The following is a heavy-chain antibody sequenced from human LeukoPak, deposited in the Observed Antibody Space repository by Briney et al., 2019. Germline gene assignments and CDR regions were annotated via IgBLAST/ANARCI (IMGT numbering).Heavy chain of an antibody. J-gene: IGHJ4*02. D-gene: IGHD4-23*01. CDR2: INPNSGGT. Sequence: ASVKVSCKASGYTFTGYYMHWVRQAPGQGLEWMGWINPNSGGTNYAQKFQGRVTMTRDTSISTVYMELRSLRSDDTAVYYCARDSLHGGDSLLDFWGQGTRVTVSS. V-gene: IGHV1-2*02. CDR3: ARDSLHGGDSLLDF. CDR1: GYTFTGYY.